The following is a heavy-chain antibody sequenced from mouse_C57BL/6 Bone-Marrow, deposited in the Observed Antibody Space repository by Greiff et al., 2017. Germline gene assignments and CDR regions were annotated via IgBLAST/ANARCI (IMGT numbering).Heavy chain of an antibody. CDR3: ARLPAY. J-gene: IGHJ3*01. Sequence: VQLQQSGAELAKPGASVKLSCKASGYTFTSYWMHWVKQGHGQGLEWIGYINPSSGYTKYNQKFKDKDTLTADKSSSTAYMQLSSLTYEDSAVYYCARLPAYGGQGTLVTVSA. V-gene: IGHV1-7*01. CDR2: INPSSGYT. CDR1: GYTFTSYW. D-gene: IGHD5-5*01.